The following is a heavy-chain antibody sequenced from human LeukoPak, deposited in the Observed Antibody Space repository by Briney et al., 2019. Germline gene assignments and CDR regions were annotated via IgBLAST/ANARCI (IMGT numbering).Heavy chain of an antibody. J-gene: IGHJ6*02. V-gene: IGHV4-30-4*01. D-gene: IGHD3-9*01. CDR1: GGSISSGDYY. CDR2: IYCSGST. CDR3: ARGRYFDWSDSYGMDV. Sequence: SQTLSLTCTVSGGSISSGDYYWSWIRQPPGKGLEWIGYIYCSGSTYYNPSLKSRVTISVDTSKNQFSLKLSSVTAADTAVYYCARGRYFDWSDSYGMDVWGQGTTVTVSS.